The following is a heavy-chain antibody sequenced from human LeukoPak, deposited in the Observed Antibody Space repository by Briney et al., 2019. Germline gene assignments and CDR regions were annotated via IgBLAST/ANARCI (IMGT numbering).Heavy chain of an antibody. Sequence: SETLSLTCTVSGASISSYYWSWIRQPPGKGLEWVGDFYYSGSIKYNPSLKSRVTMSVDTSKNQFSLKLSSVTAADTAVYYCARGGTRPDYYFDYWGQGTLLTVSS. CDR3: ARGGTRPDYYFDY. D-gene: IGHD2-2*01. CDR1: GASISSYY. V-gene: IGHV4-59*01. CDR2: FYYSGSI. J-gene: IGHJ4*02.